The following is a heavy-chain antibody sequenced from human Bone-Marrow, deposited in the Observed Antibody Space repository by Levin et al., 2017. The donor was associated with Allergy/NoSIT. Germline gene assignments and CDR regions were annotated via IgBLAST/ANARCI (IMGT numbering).Heavy chain of an antibody. J-gene: IGHJ4*02. Sequence: SETLSLTCPVSGDSNSRYYWTWIRQPPGKGLEWIGYVYYSGSTCYNPSLKTRVTISLDTSKNQFSLNLTSVTAADTAVYYCARAVVSTLDFDSWGQGTLVTVSS. D-gene: IGHD5/OR15-5a*01. V-gene: IGHV4-59*01. CDR3: ARAVVSTLDFDS. CDR2: VYYSGST. CDR1: GDSNSRYY.